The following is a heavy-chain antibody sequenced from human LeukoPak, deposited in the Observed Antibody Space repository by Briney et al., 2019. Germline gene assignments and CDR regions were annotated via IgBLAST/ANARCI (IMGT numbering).Heavy chain of an antibody. J-gene: IGHJ4*02. CDR2: IYHSGST. CDR3: ARGSRFLEWEDDY. CDR1: GGSISTYY. V-gene: IGHV4-59*08. D-gene: IGHD3-3*01. Sequence: SETLSLTCTVSGGSISTYYWSWIRQPPGKGLEWIGSIYHSGSTYYNPSLKSRVTISVDTSKNQFSLKLSSVTAADTAVYYCARGSRFLEWEDDYWGQGTLVTVSS.